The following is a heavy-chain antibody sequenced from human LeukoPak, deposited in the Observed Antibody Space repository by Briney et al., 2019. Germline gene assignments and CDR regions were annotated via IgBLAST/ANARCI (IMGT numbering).Heavy chain of an antibody. V-gene: IGHV3-74*01. CDR1: GFTFTSYW. D-gene: IGHD5-12*01. J-gene: IGHJ6*02. CDR2: IKSDESTR. CDR3: ARGLRDRYGMDV. Sequence: GGSLRLSCAASGFTFTSYWMPWVRQAPGKGLVWVSRIKSDESTRDYADFVKGRFTISRDNARNTVYLQINSLIAEDTAVYYCARGLRDRYGMDVWGQGTTVTVSS.